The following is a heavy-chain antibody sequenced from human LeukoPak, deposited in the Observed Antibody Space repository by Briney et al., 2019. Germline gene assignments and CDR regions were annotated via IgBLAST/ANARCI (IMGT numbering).Heavy chain of an antibody. J-gene: IGHJ3*02. D-gene: IGHD6-13*01. CDR1: GFTFSNFG. CDR3: ARDEGSSWYNEVWAFDI. CDR2: ISYDGSNK. Sequence: PGGSLRLSCAASGFTFSNFGLHWVRQAPGKGLEWVAVISYDGSNKYYADSVKGRFTISRDNSKNTLYLQMNSLRAEDTAVYYCARDEGSSWYNEVWAFDIWGQGTMVTVSS. V-gene: IGHV3-30*19.